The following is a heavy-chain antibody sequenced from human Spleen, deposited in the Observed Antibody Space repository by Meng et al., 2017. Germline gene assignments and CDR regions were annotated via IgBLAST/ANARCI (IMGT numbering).Heavy chain of an antibody. D-gene: IGHD2-2*01. CDR2: ISGSGGST. V-gene: IGHV3-23*01. CDR1: GFTFSSYA. CDR3: AKDRKPAIPRTGPFDV. Sequence: GGSLRLSCAASGFTFSSYAMSWVRQAPGKGLEWVSGISGSGGSTYYADSVKGRFTISRDNSKNTLYLQMNSLRAEDTAIYYCAKDRKPAIPRTGPFDVWGQGTVVTVSS. J-gene: IGHJ3*01.